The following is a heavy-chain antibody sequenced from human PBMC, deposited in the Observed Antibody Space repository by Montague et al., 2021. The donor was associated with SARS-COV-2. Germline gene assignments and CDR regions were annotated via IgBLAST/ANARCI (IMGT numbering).Heavy chain of an antibody. Sequence: SETLSLTCAVHGGSFSTYSWNWIRQPPGKGLEWIGEIHHGGSTSYNPSLKSRVTISADTSKNQFSLKLTSVAAADTAVYYCASLGDGVVPSPILGVGPYYSYYYMDVWGKGTTVTVSS. J-gene: IGHJ6*03. V-gene: IGHV4-34*01. D-gene: IGHD3-10*01. CDR1: GGSFSTYS. CDR3: ASLGDGVVPSPILGVGPYYSYYYMDV. CDR2: IHHGGST.